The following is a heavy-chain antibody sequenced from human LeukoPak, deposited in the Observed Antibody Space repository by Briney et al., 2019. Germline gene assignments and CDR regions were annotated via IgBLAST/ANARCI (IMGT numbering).Heavy chain of an antibody. D-gene: IGHD7-27*01. J-gene: IGHJ6*03. V-gene: IGHV3-21*01. Sequence: PGGSLRLSCAASGFTVSSNYMSWVRQAPGKGLEWVSSISSSSSYIYYADSVKGRFTISRDNAKNSLYLQMNSLRAEDTAVYYCARDLGYYYYYMDVWGKGTTVTVSS. CDR1: GFTVSSNY. CDR2: ISSSSSYI. CDR3: ARDLGYYYYYMDV.